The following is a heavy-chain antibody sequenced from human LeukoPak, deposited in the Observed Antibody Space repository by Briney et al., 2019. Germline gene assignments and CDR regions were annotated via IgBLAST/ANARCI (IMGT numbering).Heavy chain of an antibody. CDR1: GFTFSSYW. CDR2: IKQDGSEK. D-gene: IGHD3-22*01. V-gene: IGHV3-7*01. CDR3: AKDGNYYDNSGYSP. Sequence: GGSLRLSCAASGFTFSSYWMSWVRQAPGKGLEWVANIKQDGSEKYYVDSVKGRFTISRDNAKNSLYLQMNSLRAEDTAVYYCAKDGNYYDNSGYSPWGQGTLVTVSS. J-gene: IGHJ5*02.